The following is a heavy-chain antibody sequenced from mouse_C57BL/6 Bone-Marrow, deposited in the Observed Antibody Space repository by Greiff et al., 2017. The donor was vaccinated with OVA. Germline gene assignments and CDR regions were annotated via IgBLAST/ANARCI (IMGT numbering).Heavy chain of an antibody. CDR2: IYPGDGDT. CDR1: GYAFSSSW. J-gene: IGHJ3*01. Sequence: QVQLKESGPELVKPGASVKISCKASGYAFSSSWMNWVKQRPGKGLEWIGRIYPGDGDTNYNGKFKGKATLTADKSSSTAYMQLSSLTSEDSAVYFCARDYGSSFKAYWGQGTLVTVSA. D-gene: IGHD1-1*01. V-gene: IGHV1-82*01. CDR3: ARDYGSSFKAY.